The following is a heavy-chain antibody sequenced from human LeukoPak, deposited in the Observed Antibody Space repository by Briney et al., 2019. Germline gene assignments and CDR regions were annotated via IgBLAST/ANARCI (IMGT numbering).Heavy chain of an antibody. Sequence: GESLRISCKGSGYSFTNYWITWVRQIPGKGLEWMGRIDPSDSYTNYSPSFRGQVTISADKSINTAYLQWSSLKASDTAMYYCARQTGGGNYAYYFFLDVWGQGTTVTVSS. CDR2: IDPSDSYT. D-gene: IGHD2-8*02. V-gene: IGHV5-10-1*01. J-gene: IGHJ6*02. CDR3: ARQTGGGNYAYYFFLDV. CDR1: GYSFTNYW.